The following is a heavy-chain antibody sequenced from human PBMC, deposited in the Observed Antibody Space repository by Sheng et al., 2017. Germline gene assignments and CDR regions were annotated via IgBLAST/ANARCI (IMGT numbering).Heavy chain of an antibody. CDR1: GFTFSSYG. D-gene: IGHD3-3*01. Sequence: QVQLVESGGGVVQPGRSLRLSCAASGFTFSSYGMHWVRQAPGKGLEWVAVISYDGSNKYYADSVKGRFTISRDNSKNTLYLQMNSLRAEDTAVYYCAKDVWGGPDYWGQGTLVTV. V-gene: IGHV3-30*18. CDR3: AKDVWGGPDY. J-gene: IGHJ4*02. CDR2: ISYDGSNK.